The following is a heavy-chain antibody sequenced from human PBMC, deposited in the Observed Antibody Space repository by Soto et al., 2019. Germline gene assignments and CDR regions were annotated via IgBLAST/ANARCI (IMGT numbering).Heavy chain of an antibody. CDR2: IYHSGST. Sequence: PSETLSLTCTVSGGSISRGDYYWIWIRQAPGKGLEWIGYIYHSGSTYYNPSLKRRVTISVDTSKNQFSLKLNSVTAANLALYSCAVELRSAARSTLWAQETRVTVSS. D-gene: IGHD3-3*01. CDR3: AVELRSAARSTL. V-gene: IGHV4-30-4*01. CDR1: GGSISRGDYY. J-gene: IGHJ4*02.